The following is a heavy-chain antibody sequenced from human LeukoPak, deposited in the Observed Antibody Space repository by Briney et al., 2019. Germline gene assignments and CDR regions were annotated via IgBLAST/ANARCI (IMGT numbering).Heavy chain of an antibody. CDR1: GGSTSSYY. J-gene: IGHJ3*02. CDR2: IYYSGST. V-gene: IGHV4-59*01. Sequence: PSETLSLTCTVSGGSTSSYYWSWIRQPPGKGLEWIGYIYYSGSTNYNPSLKSRVTISVDTSKNQFSLKLSSVTAADTAVYYCARGLTPDAFDIWGQGTMVTVSS. D-gene: IGHD4-23*01. CDR3: ARGLTPDAFDI.